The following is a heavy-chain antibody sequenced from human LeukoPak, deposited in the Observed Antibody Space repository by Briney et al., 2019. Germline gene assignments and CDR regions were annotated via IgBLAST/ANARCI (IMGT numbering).Heavy chain of an antibody. J-gene: IGHJ4*02. CDR3: ARAKVGASHDY. Sequence: PSETLSLTCTVSGGSISSYYWSWIRQPPGKGLEWIGYIYYSGSTNYNPSLKSRVTISVDTSKNQFSLKLSSVTAADTAVYYCARAKVGASHDYWGQGTLVTVSS. V-gene: IGHV4-59*08. CDR1: GGSISSYY. CDR2: IYYSGST. D-gene: IGHD1-26*01.